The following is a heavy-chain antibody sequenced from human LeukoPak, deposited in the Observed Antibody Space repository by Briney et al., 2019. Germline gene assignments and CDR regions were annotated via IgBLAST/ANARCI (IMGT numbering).Heavy chain of an antibody. V-gene: IGHV3-13*01. CDR2: IGTAGDT. CDR3: ARVGIAAADGAFDI. J-gene: IGHJ3*02. D-gene: IGHD6-13*01. Sequence: GGSLRLSCAASGFTFSSYDMHWVRQATGKGLEWVSAIGTAGDTYYPGSVKGRFTISRENAKNSLYLQMNSLRAGDTAVYYCARVGIAAADGAFDIWGQGTMVTVSS. CDR1: GFTFSSYD.